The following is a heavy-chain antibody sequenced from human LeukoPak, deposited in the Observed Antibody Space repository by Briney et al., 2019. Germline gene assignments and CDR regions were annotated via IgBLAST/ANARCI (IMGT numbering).Heavy chain of an antibody. CDR2: IIPIFGTA. J-gene: IGHJ4*02. CDR3: ARAGDIVATLEY. D-gene: IGHD5-12*01. V-gene: IGHV1-69*13. Sequence: ASVKVSCKASGGTFSSYAISWVRQAPGQGLEWMGGIIPIFGTANYAQKFQGRVTITADESTSTAYMELSSLRSEDTAVYYCARAGDIVATLEYWGQGTLVTVSS. CDR1: GGTFSSYA.